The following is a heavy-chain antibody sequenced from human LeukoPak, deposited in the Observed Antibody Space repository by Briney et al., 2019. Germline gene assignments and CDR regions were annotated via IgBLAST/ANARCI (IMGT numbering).Heavy chain of an antibody. J-gene: IGHJ2*01. V-gene: IGHV3-23*01. D-gene: IGHD3-10*01. CDR1: GFTFSSYA. Sequence: GASLRLSCAASGFTFSSYAMSWVRQAPGKGLEWVSAISGGGGSTYYADSAKGRFTISRDNSKNTLYLQMNSLRAEDTAVYYCAKEGIKCEPLYWYFDLWGRGTLVTVSS. CDR3: AKEGIKCEPLYWYFDL. CDR2: ISGGGGST.